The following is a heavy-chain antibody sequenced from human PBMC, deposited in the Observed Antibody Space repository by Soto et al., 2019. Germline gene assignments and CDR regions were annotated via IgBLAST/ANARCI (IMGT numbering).Heavy chain of an antibody. Sequence: GSLRLSCAASGFTFSSYAMHWVRQAPGKGLEWVAVISYDGSNKYYADSVKGRFTISRDNSKNTLYLQMNSLRAEDTAVYYCAKETLIGYYYYGMDVWGQGTTVTVSS. D-gene: IGHD2-8*01. J-gene: IGHJ6*02. CDR3: AKETLIGYYYYGMDV. CDR1: GFTFSSYA. CDR2: ISYDGSNK. V-gene: IGHV3-30*04.